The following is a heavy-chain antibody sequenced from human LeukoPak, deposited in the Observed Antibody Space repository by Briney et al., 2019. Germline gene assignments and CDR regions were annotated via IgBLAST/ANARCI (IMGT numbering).Heavy chain of an antibody. Sequence: GGSLRLSCAASGITFSRFWMSWVRQAPGKGLQWVANINQDGSEKHYVDSVKGRFTISRDNAKNSLYLQMNSLKLEDTALYYCVKDRDFWSGLDVWGQGTMVTVS. CDR3: VKDRDFWSGLDV. CDR2: INQDGSEK. D-gene: IGHD3-3*01. J-gene: IGHJ6*02. V-gene: IGHV3-7*03. CDR1: GITFSRFW.